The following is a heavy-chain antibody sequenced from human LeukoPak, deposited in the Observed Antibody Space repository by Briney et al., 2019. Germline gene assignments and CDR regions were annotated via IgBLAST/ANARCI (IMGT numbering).Heavy chain of an antibody. CDR1: GGSFSGYY. D-gene: IGHD2-21*02. V-gene: IGHV4-34*01. CDR2: INHSGST. CDR3: ARDSVRGFVVVTANAFDI. Sequence: SETLSLTCAVYGGSFSGYYWSWIRQPPGKGLEWIGEINHSGSTNYNPSLKSRVTISVDTSKNQFSLKLSSVTAADTAVYYCARDSVRGFVVVTANAFDIWGQGTMVTVSS. J-gene: IGHJ3*02.